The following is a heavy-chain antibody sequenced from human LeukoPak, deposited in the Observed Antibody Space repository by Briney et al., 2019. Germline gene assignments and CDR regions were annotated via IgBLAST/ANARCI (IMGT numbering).Heavy chain of an antibody. CDR3: ARGVSVRGDYYYYYMDV. D-gene: IGHD3-10*01. Sequence: ASVKVSCKASGGTFSSYAISWVRQAPGQGLEWMGGIIPIFGTANYAQKFQGRVTITADKSTSTAYMELSSLRSEDTAVYYCARGVSVRGDYYYYYMDVWGKGTTVTVSS. CDR2: IIPIFGTA. V-gene: IGHV1-69*06. J-gene: IGHJ6*03. CDR1: GGTFSSYA.